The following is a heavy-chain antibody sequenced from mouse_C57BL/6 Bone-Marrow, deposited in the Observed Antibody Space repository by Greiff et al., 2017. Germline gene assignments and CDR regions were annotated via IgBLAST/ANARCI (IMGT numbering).Heavy chain of an antibody. J-gene: IGHJ2*01. CDR2: IYPGDGDT. CDR1: GYAFSSSW. V-gene: IGHV1-82*01. CDR3: ARCGYDGGDFDY. Sequence: QVQLQQSGPELVKPGASVKISCKASGYAFSSSWMNWVKQRPGKGLEWIGRIYPGDGDTNYNGKFKGKATLTADKSSSTAYMQLSSLTSEDSAVYFCARCGYDGGDFDYWGQGTTLTVSS. D-gene: IGHD2-2*01.